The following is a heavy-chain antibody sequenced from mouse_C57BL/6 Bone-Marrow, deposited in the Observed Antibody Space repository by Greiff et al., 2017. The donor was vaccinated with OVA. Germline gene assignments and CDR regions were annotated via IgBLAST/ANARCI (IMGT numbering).Heavy chain of an antibody. J-gene: IGHJ2*01. V-gene: IGHV1-26*01. CDR3: ARRELFDY. CDR1: GYTFTDYY. CDR2: INPNNGGT. Sequence: EVQLQQSGPELVKPGASVKISCKASGYTFTDYYMNWVKQSHGKSLEWIGDINPNNGGTSYNQKFKGKATLTVDKSSSTAYMERRSLTSEDSAVYYCARRELFDYWGQGTTLTVSS.